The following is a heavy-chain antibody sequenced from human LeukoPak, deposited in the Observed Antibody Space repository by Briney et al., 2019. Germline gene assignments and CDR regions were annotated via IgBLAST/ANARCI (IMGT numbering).Heavy chain of an antibody. CDR3: AREGSDSAYDYYY. V-gene: IGHV4-38-2*02. Sequence: SETLSLTCTVSGYSISSGYYWGWIRQPPGKGLEWIGSIYHSGSTYYNPSLKSRVTMSVDTSKNQFSLKLSSVIAADTAVYYCAREGSDSAYDYYYWGQGTLVTVSS. J-gene: IGHJ4*02. D-gene: IGHD5-12*01. CDR2: IYHSGST. CDR1: GYSISSGYY.